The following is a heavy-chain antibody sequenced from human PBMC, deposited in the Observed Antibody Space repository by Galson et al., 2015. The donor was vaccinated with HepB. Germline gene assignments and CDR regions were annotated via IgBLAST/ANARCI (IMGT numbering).Heavy chain of an antibody. CDR3: ARRGLNDDVNDDQMLTV. CDR2: IGAVGDP. D-gene: IGHD2-2*01. CDR1: GFIFSNYD. Sequence: SLRLSCAASGFIFSNYDIHWVRQAAGKGLEWVSGIGAVGDPYYAGSVKGRFTISRENAKNSLYLQMDSLRVGDTAVYYCARRGLNDDVNDDQMLTVWGQGTLVTVSS. V-gene: IGHV3-13*05. J-gene: IGHJ4*02.